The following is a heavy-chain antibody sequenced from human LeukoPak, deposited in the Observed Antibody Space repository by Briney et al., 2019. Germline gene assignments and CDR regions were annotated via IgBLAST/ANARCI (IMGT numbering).Heavy chain of an antibody. J-gene: IGHJ6*02. Sequence: KPSETLSLTCTVSGGSISSYYWSWIRQPPGKGLEWIGYIYYSGSTNYNPSLKSRVTISVDTSKNQFSLKLSSVTAADTAVYYCARASLIRGFYGMDVWGQGTTVTVSS. CDR3: ARASLIRGFYGMDV. CDR2: IYYSGST. V-gene: IGHV4-59*12. CDR1: GGSISSYY. D-gene: IGHD5-12*01.